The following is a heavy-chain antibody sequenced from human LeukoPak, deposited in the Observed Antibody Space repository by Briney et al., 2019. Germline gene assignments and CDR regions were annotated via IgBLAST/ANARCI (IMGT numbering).Heavy chain of an antibody. CDR1: GGSFSGYY. D-gene: IGHD5-18*01. J-gene: IGHJ4*02. Sequence: SETLSLTCAVYGGSFSGYYWSWIRQPPGKGLEWIGEINHSGSTNYNPSLKSRVTISVDTSKNQFSLKLSSVTAADTAVYYCARGDTAMVSIDYWGQGTLVTVSS. V-gene: IGHV4-34*01. CDR2: INHSGST. CDR3: ARGDTAMVSIDY.